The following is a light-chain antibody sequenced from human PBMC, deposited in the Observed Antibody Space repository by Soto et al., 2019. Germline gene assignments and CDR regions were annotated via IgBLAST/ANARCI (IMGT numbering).Light chain of an antibody. V-gene: IGKV1-5*03. Sequence: DIQMTQSPSTLSASVGDRVTITCRASQTISNWLAWYQQKPGKAPKLLLYKASSLESGVPSRFSGSGSGTEFTLTISSLQPADFATYYCQHYNNYPYTFGQGTKLEIK. CDR1: QTISNW. CDR2: KAS. CDR3: QHYNNYPYT. J-gene: IGKJ2*01.